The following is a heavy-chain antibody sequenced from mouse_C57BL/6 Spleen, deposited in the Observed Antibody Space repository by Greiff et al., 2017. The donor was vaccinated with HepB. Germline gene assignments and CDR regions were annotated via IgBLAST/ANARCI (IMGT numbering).Heavy chain of an antibody. J-gene: IGHJ1*03. CDR2: IDPSDSYT. V-gene: IGHV1-69*01. CDR1: GYTFTSYW. D-gene: IGHD1-1*01. Sequence: VQLQQPGAELVMPGASVKLSCKASGYTFTSYWMHWVKQRPGQGLEWIGEIDPSDSYTNYNQKFKGKSTLTVDKSSSTAYMQLSSLTSEDSAVYYCARSLHYYGSSYWYFDVWGTGTTVTVSS. CDR3: ARSLHYYGSSYWYFDV.